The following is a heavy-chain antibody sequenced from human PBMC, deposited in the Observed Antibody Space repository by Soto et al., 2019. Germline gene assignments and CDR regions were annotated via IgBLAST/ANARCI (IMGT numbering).Heavy chain of an antibody. J-gene: IGHJ4*02. V-gene: IGHV4-59*01. D-gene: IGHD2-21*01. CDR1: GGSISSYY. Sequence: SETLSLTCTVSGGSISSYYWSWIRQPPGKGLEWIGYIYYSGSTNYNPSLKSRVTISVDTSKNQFSLKLSSVTAADTAVYYCGRFFCGTVNTDDLFDSWGREPWSPSPQ. CDR2: IYYSGST. CDR3: GRFFCGTVNTDDLFDS.